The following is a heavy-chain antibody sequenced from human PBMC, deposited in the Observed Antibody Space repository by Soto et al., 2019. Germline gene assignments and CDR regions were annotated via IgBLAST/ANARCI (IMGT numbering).Heavy chain of an antibody. Sequence: QVQLVQSGAEVKKPGSSVKVSCKASGGTFSSYAISWVRQAPGQGLEWMGGIIPIFGTANYAQKFQGRGTITADESTRTAYVELSSLRSEDTAVYYCARGPPGSSSWYWYFDLWGRGTLVSVSS. CDR3: ARGPPGSSSWYWYFDL. CDR2: IIPIFGTA. J-gene: IGHJ2*01. D-gene: IGHD6-13*01. V-gene: IGHV1-69*01. CDR1: GGTFSSYA.